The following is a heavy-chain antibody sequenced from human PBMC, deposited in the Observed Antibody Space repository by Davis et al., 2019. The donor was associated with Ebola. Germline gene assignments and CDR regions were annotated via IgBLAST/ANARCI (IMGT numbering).Heavy chain of an antibody. V-gene: IGHV3-74*01. Sequence: PGGSLRLSCAVSGFPITNYWTHWVRQAPGKGLVWVSRIKIDGSTIYADSVKGRFTISRDNAKNTLYLQMNSLRVEDTAVYYCVRDGIATFGKVKYYYGMDVWGKGTTVTVSS. CDR2: IKIDGST. CDR1: GFPITNYW. CDR3: VRDGIATFGKVKYYYGMDV. J-gene: IGHJ6*04. D-gene: IGHD6-13*01.